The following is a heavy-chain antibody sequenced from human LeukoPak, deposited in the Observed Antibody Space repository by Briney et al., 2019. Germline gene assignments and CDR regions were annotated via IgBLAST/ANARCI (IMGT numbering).Heavy chain of an antibody. V-gene: IGHV1-18*01. D-gene: IGHD3-22*01. CDR2: ISAYNGNT. J-gene: IGHJ4*02. CDR3: ARLGPTYYYDSSGSGQLDY. Sequence: ASVKVSCKASGYTFTSYGISWVRQAPGQGLEWMGWISAYNGNTNYAQKLQGRVTMTTDTSTSTAYMELRSLRSDDPAVYYCARLGPTYYYDSSGSGQLDYWGQGTLVTVSS. CDR1: GYTFTSYG.